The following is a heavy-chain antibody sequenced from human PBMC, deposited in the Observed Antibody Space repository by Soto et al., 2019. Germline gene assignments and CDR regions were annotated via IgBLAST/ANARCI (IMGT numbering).Heavy chain of an antibody. CDR2: IYYSGST. Sequence: QLQLQESGPGLVKPSETLSLTCTVSGGSISSSSYYWGWIRQPPGKGLEWIGSIYYSGSTYYNPSLKSRVTISVDTSKNQFSLKLSSVTAADTAVYYCARLGYYGSGSYSYWYFDLWGRGTLVTVSS. V-gene: IGHV4-39*01. CDR3: ARLGYYGSGSYSYWYFDL. J-gene: IGHJ2*01. D-gene: IGHD3-10*01. CDR1: GGSISSSSYY.